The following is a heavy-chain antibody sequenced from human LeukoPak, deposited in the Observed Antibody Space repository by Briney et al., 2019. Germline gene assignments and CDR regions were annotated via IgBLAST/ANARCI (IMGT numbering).Heavy chain of an antibody. CDR3: ARGVPANGNWFDP. D-gene: IGHD3-16*01. CDR2: IYHSGST. V-gene: IGHV4-30-2*01. J-gene: IGHJ5*02. Sequence: SETLSLTCAVSGGSISSGGYSWSWIRQPPGKGLEWIGYIYHSGSTYYNPSLKSRVTISVDRSKNQFSLKLSSVTAADTAVYYCARGVPANGNWFDPWGQGTLVTASS. CDR1: GGSISSGGYS.